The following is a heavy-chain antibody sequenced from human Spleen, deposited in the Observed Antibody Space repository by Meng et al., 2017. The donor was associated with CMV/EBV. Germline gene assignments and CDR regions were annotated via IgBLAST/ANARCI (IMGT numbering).Heavy chain of an antibody. CDR3: AGSYNWNYPDY. CDR2: INPNSGGT. V-gene: IGHV1-2*02. CDR1: GYTFTGYY. Sequence: CKPSGYTFTGYYMHWVRQAPGQGFEWMGWINPNSGGTNYAQKFQGRVTMTRDTSISTAYMELSRLRSDDTAVYYCAGSYNWNYPDYWGQGTLVTVSS. J-gene: IGHJ4*02. D-gene: IGHD1-20*01.